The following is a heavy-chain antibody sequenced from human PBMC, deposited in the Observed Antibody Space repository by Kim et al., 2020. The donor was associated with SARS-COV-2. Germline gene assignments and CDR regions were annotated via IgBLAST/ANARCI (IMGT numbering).Heavy chain of an antibody. J-gene: IGHJ3*02. CDR3: AKGGFCTGGSCFLYAFDI. Sequence: GGSLRLSCAASGFTFSSYAMSWVRQAPGKGLEWVSVIYSGESSTYYADSVKGRFTISRDNSKNTVYLQMNSLRAEDTAVYYCAKGGFCTGGSCFLYAFDICGQGTMVTVSS. D-gene: IGHD2-15*01. V-gene: IGHV3-23*03. CDR2: IYSGESST. CDR1: GFTFSSYA.